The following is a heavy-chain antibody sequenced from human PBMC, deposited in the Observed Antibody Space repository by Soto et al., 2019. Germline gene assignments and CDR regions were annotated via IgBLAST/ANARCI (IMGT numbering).Heavy chain of an antibody. D-gene: IGHD6-13*01. V-gene: IGHV3-30*18. CDR3: AKDQGSSWPYQTYYYYYGMDV. Sequence: GGSLRLSCAVSGFTFSSYGMHWGRQAPGKGLEWVAVISYDGSNKYYADSVKRRFTISRDNSKNTLYLQMNSLRAEDTAVYYCAKDQGSSWPYQTYYYYYGMDVWGQGTTVTVSS. J-gene: IGHJ6*02. CDR2: ISYDGSNK. CDR1: GFTFSSYG.